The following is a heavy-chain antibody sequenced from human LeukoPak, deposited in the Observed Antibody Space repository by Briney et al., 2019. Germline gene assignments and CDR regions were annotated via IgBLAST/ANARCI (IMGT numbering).Heavy chain of an antibody. J-gene: IGHJ4*02. V-gene: IGHV1-18*01. D-gene: IGHD3-22*01. CDR2: ISAYNGNT. CDR3: AIVTYYYDSSGYLDY. Sequence: GASVKVSCKASVYTFTSYGISWVRQAPGQGLEWMGWISAYNGNTNYAQKLQGRVTMTTDTSTSTAYMELRSLRSDDTAVYYCAIVTYYYDSSGYLDYWGQGTLVTVSS. CDR1: VYTFTSYG.